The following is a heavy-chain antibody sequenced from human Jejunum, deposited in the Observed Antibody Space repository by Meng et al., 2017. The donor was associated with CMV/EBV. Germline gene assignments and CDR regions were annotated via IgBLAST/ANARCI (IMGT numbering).Heavy chain of an antibody. V-gene: IGHV5-51*01. Sequence: WIGWVRQMPGKGLDWMSMIYPGDSDTKYSPSFQGQVTISADKSISTAYLQWSSLKASDTAKYYCARWDCSTSCYGSYYYYYGMDVWGQGTTVTVSS. CDR2: IYPGDSDT. CDR1: W. CDR3: ARWDCSTSCYGSYYYYYGMDV. D-gene: IGHD2-2*01. J-gene: IGHJ6*02.